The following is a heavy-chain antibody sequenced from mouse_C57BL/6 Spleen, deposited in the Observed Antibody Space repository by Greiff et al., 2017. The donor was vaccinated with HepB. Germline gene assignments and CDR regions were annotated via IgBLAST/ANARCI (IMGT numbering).Heavy chain of an antibody. CDR3: ARSLITTVVAGDY. CDR2: INPSSGYT. CDR1: GYTFTSYW. Sequence: VQLQQSGAKLAKPGASVKLSCKASGYTFTSYWMHWVKQRPGQGLEWIGYINPSSGYTKYNQKFKDKATLTADKSSSTAYMQLSSLTYEDSAVYYCARSLITTVVAGDYWGQGTTLTVSS. V-gene: IGHV1-7*01. J-gene: IGHJ2*01. D-gene: IGHD1-1*01.